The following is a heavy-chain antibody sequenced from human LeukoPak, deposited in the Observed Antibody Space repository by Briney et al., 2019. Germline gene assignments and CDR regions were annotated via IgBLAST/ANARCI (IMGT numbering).Heavy chain of an antibody. Sequence: PSETLSLTCAVSGVAISRGGYAWNWIRQPPGKGLEWIGSIYHSGSTYYNPSLKSRVTISVDTSTNQFSLKLSSVTAADTAVYYCVSSRLRVGALYFDYWGQGTLVTVSS. CDR3: VSSRLRVGALYFDY. J-gene: IGHJ4*02. CDR2: IYHSGST. V-gene: IGHV4-30-2*03. CDR1: GVAISRGGYA. D-gene: IGHD1-26*01.